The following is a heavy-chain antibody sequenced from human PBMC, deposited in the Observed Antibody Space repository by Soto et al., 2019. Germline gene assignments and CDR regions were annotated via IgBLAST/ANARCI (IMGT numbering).Heavy chain of an antibody. J-gene: IGHJ4*02. CDR2: ISYDGSNK. Sequence: GVSLRLSCAASGFTFSSYGMHWVRQAPGKGLEWVAVISYDGSNKYYADSVKGRFTISRDNSKNTLYLQMNSLRAEDTAVYYCANRGKYSGYDFDYWGQGTLVTVSS. CDR1: GFTFSSYG. D-gene: IGHD5-12*01. V-gene: IGHV3-30*18. CDR3: ANRGKYSGYDFDY.